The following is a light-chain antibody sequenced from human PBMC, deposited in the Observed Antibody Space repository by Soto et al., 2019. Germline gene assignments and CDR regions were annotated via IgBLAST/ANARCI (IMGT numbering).Light chain of an antibody. Sequence: QSVLTQPASVSGSPGQSITISCTGTSSDVGGYNYVSWYQQHPGKAPKLMIYEVSNRPSGVSNRFSGSKSGNTASLTISGLQAEDEADYYCSSYTSSRTLVFGGGTKLTAL. V-gene: IGLV2-14*01. CDR2: EVS. CDR1: SSDVGGYNY. J-gene: IGLJ2*01. CDR3: SSYTSSRTLV.